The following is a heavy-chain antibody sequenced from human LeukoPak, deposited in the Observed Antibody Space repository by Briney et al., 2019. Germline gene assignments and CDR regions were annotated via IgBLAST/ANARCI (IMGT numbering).Heavy chain of an antibody. V-gene: IGHV3-53*01. CDR3: ARDFRKSGSYGWFDS. Sequence: GGSLRLSCAASGFTVSSNYMSWVRQAPGKGLEWVSVIYSGGSTYYADSVKGRFTMSRDNSKNTLYLQMSSLRPEDTAVYYCARDFRKSGSYGWFDSWGQGTLVIVSS. J-gene: IGHJ5*01. D-gene: IGHD1-26*01. CDR1: GFTVSSNY. CDR2: IYSGGST.